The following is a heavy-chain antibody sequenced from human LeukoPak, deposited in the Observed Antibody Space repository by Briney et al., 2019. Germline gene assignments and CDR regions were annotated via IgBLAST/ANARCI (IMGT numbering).Heavy chain of an antibody. V-gene: IGHV1-69*04. CDR2: IIPILGIA. Sequence: SVKVSCKASGGTFSSYTISWVRQAPGQGLEWMGRIIPILGIANYAQKFQGRVTITADKSTSTAYIELSSLRSEDTAVYYCARDSGSQASDFDYWGQGTLATVSS. D-gene: IGHD1-26*01. J-gene: IGHJ4*02. CDR1: GGTFSSYT. CDR3: ARDSGSQASDFDY.